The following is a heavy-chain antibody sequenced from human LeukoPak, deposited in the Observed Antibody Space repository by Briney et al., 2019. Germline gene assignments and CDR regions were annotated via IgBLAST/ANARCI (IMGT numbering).Heavy chain of an antibody. D-gene: IGHD5-24*01. CDR2: ISAYNGNT. J-gene: IGHJ3*02. Sequence: GASVKVSCKASGYTFTSYAITWVRQAPGQGLEWMGWISAYNGNTNYAQKLQGRVTMTTDTSTSTAYMELRSLRSDDTAVYYCARVRDGYNDAYDIWGQGTMVTVSS. CDR3: ARVRDGYNDAYDI. CDR1: GYTFTSYA. V-gene: IGHV1-18*01.